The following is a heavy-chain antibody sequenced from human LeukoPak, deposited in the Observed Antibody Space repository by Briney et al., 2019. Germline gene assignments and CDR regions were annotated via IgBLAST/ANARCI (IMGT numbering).Heavy chain of an antibody. V-gene: IGHV3-21*04. Sequence: GGSLSLSCAASGFTFSSYSMNWVRQAPGKGLEWVSSISSSSSYIYYADSVKGRFTTSRDNAKNSLYLQMNSLRAEDTAVYYCARYVKGRELTLFDYWGQGTLVTVSS. CDR2: ISSSSSYI. J-gene: IGHJ4*02. CDR1: GFTFSSYS. CDR3: ARYVKGRELTLFDY. D-gene: IGHD1-26*01.